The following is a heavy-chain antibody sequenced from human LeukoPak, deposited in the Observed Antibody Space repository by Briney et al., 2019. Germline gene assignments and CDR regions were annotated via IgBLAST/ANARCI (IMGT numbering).Heavy chain of an antibody. CDR1: GFTFSTYA. V-gene: IGHV3-7*01. CDR2: IKPDGSET. J-gene: IGHJ4*02. Sequence: HPGGSLRLSCTASGFTFSTYAMTWVRQPPGKGLEWVANIKPDGSETYYVDSVEGRFTISRDNAKNSLYLQMNTLRAEDTAVYYCEGDPGDYWGQGTLVTVSS. CDR3: EGDPGDY.